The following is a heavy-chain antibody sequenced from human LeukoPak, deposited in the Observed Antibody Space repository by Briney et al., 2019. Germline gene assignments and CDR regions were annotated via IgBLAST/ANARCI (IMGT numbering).Heavy chain of an antibody. CDR1: GFTFSRYA. D-gene: IGHD3-10*01. CDR3: VKDGSGSYYTYYFDY. V-gene: IGHV3-64D*06. J-gene: IGHJ4*02. CDR2: ISSNGGST. Sequence: GGSLRLSCSASGFTFSRYAMHWVRQAPGKGLEYVSAISSNGGSTYYADSVKGRFTISRDNSKNTLYLQMSSLRTEDTAVYYCVKDGSGSYYTYYFDYWGQGSLVTVSS.